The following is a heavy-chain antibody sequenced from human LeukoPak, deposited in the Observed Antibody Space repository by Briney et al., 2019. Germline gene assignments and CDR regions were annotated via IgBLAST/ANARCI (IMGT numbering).Heavy chain of an antibody. CDR2: IDREGDTK. V-gene: IGHV3-74*01. J-gene: IGHJ6*04. D-gene: IGHD3-10*02. CDR1: GFTFSTYW. CDR3: AELGITMIGGV. Sequence: GGSLRLSCAASGFTFSTYWMHWVRQAPGRGLMWVSRIDREGDTKNYVDSVKGRFTISRDNAKNTLYLQMNTLRAEDTAVYYCAELGITMIGGVWGKGTTVTISS.